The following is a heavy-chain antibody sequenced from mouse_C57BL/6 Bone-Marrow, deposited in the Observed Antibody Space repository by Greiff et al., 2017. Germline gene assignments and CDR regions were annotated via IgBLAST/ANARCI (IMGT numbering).Heavy chain of an antibody. V-gene: IGHV1-69*01. J-gene: IGHJ2*01. CDR1: GYTFTSYW. Sequence: QVQLQQPGAELVMPGASVKLSCKASGYTFTSYWMHWVKQRPGQGLEWIGEIDPSDSYTNYNQKSKGKSTLTVDKSSSTAYMQLSSLTSEDSAVYYCARGWEGYWGQGTTLTVSS. D-gene: IGHD4-1*01. CDR3: ARGWEGY. CDR2: IDPSDSYT.